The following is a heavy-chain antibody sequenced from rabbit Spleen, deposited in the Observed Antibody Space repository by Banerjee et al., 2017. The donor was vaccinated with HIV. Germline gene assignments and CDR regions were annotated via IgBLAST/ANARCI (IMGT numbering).Heavy chain of an antibody. V-gene: IGHV1S45*01. CDR1: GFSFSSNW. Sequence: EQLEESGGGLVKPGGTLTLTCTVSGFSFSSNWICWVRQAPGKGLEWIACIDAGSSGSTDYASWAKGRFTISKTSSTTVTLQMTSLTAADTATYFCARSVGGGGVYDYGMDLWGQGTLVTVS. D-gene: IGHD2-1*01. CDR3: ARSVGGGGVYDYGMDL. J-gene: IGHJ6*01. CDR2: IDAGSSGST.